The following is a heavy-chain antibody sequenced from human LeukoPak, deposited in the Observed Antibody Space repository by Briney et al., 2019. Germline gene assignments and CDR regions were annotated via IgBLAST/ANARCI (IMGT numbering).Heavy chain of an antibody. J-gene: IGHJ4*02. CDR1: GFTFRDHY. CDR3: ASGLGYLFDY. Sequence: GGSLRLSCAASGFTFRDHYMDWVRQAPGKGLEWVGRTRNKANSYTTEYAASVKGRFTISRDDSKNSLYLQMNSLKTEDAAVYYCASGLGYLFDYWGQGTLVTVSS. V-gene: IGHV3-72*01. CDR2: TRNKANSYTT. D-gene: IGHD3-16*01.